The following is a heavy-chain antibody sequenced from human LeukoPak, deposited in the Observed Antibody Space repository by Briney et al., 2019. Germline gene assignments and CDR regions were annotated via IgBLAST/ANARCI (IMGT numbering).Heavy chain of an antibody. V-gene: IGHV4-59*12. CDR3: ARDLDY. CDR2: ISYSGNT. J-gene: IGHJ4*02. CDR1: GGSISSYY. Sequence: SETLSPTCTVSGGSISSYYWSWIRQPPGKGLEWIGYISYSGNTNYNPSLKSRVTISVDTSKNQFSLKLSSVTAADTAVYYCARDLDYWGQGTLVTVSS.